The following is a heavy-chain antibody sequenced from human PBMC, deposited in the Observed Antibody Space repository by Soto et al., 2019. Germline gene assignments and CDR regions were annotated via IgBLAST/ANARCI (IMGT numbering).Heavy chain of an antibody. D-gene: IGHD3-16*01. CDR1: GFTFDDYA. CDR2: ISWNSGSI. V-gene: IGHV3-9*01. J-gene: IGHJ4*02. CDR3: AKVNYDYVWGSPTDY. Sequence: EVQLVESGGGLVQPGRSLRLSCAASGFTFDDYAMHWVRQAPGKGLEWVSGISWNSGSIGYADSVKGRFTISRDNAKNSLYLQMNSLRAEDTALYYCAKVNYDYVWGSPTDYWGQGTLVTVSS.